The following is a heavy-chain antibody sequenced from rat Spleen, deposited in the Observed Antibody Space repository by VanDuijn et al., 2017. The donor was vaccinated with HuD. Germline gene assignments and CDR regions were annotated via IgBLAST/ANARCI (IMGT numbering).Heavy chain of an antibody. J-gene: IGHJ3*01. CDR2: IYYEGGST. CDR3: ARQDTSGYSNWFTY. D-gene: IGHD4-3*01. V-gene: IGHV5-22*01. CDR1: GFTFSDYY. Sequence: EVQLVESGGGLVQPGRSMKLSCAASGFTFSDYYMAWVRQAPKKGLEWVASIYYEGGSTYYGDSVKGRFTISRDNATRTLYLQMDSLRSADTATYYCARQDTSGYSNWFTYWGQGTLVTVSS.